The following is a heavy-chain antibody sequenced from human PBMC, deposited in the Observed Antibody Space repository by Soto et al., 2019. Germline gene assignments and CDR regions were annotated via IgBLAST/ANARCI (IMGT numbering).Heavy chain of an antibody. CDR1: GFTLSTRGMG. Sequence: QITLKESGPTLVKPTQTLTLTCTFSGFTLSTRGMGVGWIRQPPGKALEWLAHIYWDDDKRYSPSLKSRLTTXKXTXXHPLVHTKTNIDPLDTATYHCAHLPLAGTNAYFDYWGQGNQVTVSS. CDR2: IYWDDDK. CDR3: AHLPLAGTNAYFDY. D-gene: IGHD6-19*01. J-gene: IGHJ4*02. V-gene: IGHV2-5*02.